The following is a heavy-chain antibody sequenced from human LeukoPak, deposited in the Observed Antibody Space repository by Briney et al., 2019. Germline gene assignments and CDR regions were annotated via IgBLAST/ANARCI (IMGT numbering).Heavy chain of an antibody. Sequence: GGSLRLSCAASGFTFSSYEMNWVRQAPGKGLEWVSVIYSGGDTYYADSVKGRFTTSRDNSKNRLYLQMNSLRAEDTAVYYCARDYDSSEDGMDVWGQGTTVTVSS. CDR1: GFTFSSYE. CDR3: ARDYDSSEDGMDV. J-gene: IGHJ6*02. D-gene: IGHD3-22*01. CDR2: IYSGGDT. V-gene: IGHV3-66*01.